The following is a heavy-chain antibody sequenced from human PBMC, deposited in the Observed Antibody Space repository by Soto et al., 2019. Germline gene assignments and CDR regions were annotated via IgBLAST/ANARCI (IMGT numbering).Heavy chain of an antibody. CDR1: GYTFTGYA. Sequence: ASVKVSCKASGYTFTGYAMHWVRQAPGQRLEWMGWINAGNGNTKYSQKFQGRVTITRDTSASTAYMELSSLRSEDTAVYYCARGFGSYGYSGLNYWGPGNLVTVSS. J-gene: IGHJ4*02. V-gene: IGHV1-3*01. CDR3: ARGFGSYGYSGLNY. D-gene: IGHD5-18*01. CDR2: INAGNGNT.